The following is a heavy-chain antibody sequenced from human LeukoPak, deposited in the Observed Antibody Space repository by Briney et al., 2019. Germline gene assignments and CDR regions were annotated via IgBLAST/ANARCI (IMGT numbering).Heavy chain of an antibody. Sequence: ASVKVSCKASGYTFTTFGISWVGQAPGQGVEWVGWISAYNGNTNYAQKLQGRVTMTTDASTSTAYMELRSLRSDDTAVYYCSVVVAAPNEDDYFYYWGQGTLVTVSS. D-gene: IGHD2-15*01. CDR3: SVVVAAPNEDDYFYY. CDR1: GYTFTTFG. CDR2: ISAYNGNT. J-gene: IGHJ4*02. V-gene: IGHV1-18*01.